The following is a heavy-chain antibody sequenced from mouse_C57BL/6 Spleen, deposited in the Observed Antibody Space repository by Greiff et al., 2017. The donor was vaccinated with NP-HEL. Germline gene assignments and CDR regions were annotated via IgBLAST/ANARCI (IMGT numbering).Heavy chain of an antibody. CDR1: GFNIKNTY. V-gene: IGHV14-3*01. J-gene: IGHJ2*01. CDR2: IDPANGNT. D-gene: IGHD1-1*01. Sequence: VQLQQSVAELVRPGASVKLSCTASGFNIKNTYMHWVKQRPEQGLEWIGRIDPANGNTKYVPKFQGKATITADTSSNTAYLQLSSLTSEDTAIYYCASYYYGSSLYFDYWGQGTTLTVSS. CDR3: ASYYYGSSLYFDY.